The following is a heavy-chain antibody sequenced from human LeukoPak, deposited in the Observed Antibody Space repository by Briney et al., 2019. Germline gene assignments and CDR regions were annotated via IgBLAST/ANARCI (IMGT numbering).Heavy chain of an antibody. CDR2: ISWNSGSI. J-gene: IGHJ4*02. V-gene: IGHV3-9*01. D-gene: IGHD6-13*01. CDR3: AKEYNSRWYWDYFDY. Sequence: GGSLRLSCAASGFTFGEYAMHWVRQVPGKGLEWVPGISWNSGSIGHADSVKGRFTISRDNGKNSLYLQMNNLRAEDTALYYCAKEYNSRWYWDYFDYWGQGTLVTVSS. CDR1: GFTFGEYA.